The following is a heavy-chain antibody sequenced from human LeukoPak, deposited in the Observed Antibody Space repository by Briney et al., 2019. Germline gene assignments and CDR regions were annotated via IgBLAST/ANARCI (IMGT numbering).Heavy chain of an antibody. D-gene: IGHD5-18*01. CDR3: AKDQGYSYYYLDY. CDR2: INGNGAST. Sequence: GGSLRLSCAASGFTFNTHAMSWVRQAPGKGLEWVSGINGNGASTYYSDSVKGRFTISRDNSKNTLYLQMSSLRAEDAAIYYCAKDQGYSYYYLDYWGQGTLVTVSS. J-gene: IGHJ4*02. CDR1: GFTFNTHA. V-gene: IGHV3-23*01.